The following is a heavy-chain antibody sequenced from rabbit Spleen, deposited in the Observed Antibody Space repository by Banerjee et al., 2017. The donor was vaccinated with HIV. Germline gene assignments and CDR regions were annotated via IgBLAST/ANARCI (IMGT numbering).Heavy chain of an antibody. V-gene: IGHV1S45*01. D-gene: IGHD2-1*01. Sequence: QQQLVESGGGLVQPEGSLTLTCTASGFIFSGNYAMSWVRKAPGKGPEWIAFIWNDGNRDYASWAKGRFTISKTSSTTVTLQMTSLTAADTATYFCAREDGDNNSYMRELWGPGTLVTVS. CDR3: AREDGDNNSYMREL. J-gene: IGHJ4*01. CDR1: GFIFSGNYA. CDR2: IWNDGNR.